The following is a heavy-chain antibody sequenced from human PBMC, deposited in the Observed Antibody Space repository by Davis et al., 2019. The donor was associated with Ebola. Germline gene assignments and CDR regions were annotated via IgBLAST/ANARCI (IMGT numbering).Heavy chain of an antibody. D-gene: IGHD3-3*02. J-gene: IGHJ4*02. Sequence: PGGSLRLSCKGSGYTFTTYWIGWVRQMPGKGLEWMGIIYPGDSDTRYSPSFQGQVTISADKSISTAYLQWSSLKASDTAMYYCARRGGWSGAFLDYWGQGTLVTVSP. V-gene: IGHV5-51*01. CDR3: ARRGGWSGAFLDY. CDR1: GYTFTTYW. CDR2: IYPGDSDT.